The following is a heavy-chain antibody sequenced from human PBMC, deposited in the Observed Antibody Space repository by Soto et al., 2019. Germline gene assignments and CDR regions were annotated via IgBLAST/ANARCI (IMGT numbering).Heavy chain of an antibody. V-gene: IGHV3-72*01. CDR3: FSFNLFIIAGCYRFLDV. J-gene: IGHJ6*04. Sequence: GGSLRLSCAASGFTFSDHYMDWVRQAPGKGLEWVGRIKNKANSYTTEYAASVKGRFTISRDDSRNSLYLQMISLRTENTAVYYCFSFNLFIIAGCYRFLDVWGKGTTVTVSS. D-gene: IGHD2-2*01. CDR1: GFTFSDHY. CDR2: IKNKANSYTT.